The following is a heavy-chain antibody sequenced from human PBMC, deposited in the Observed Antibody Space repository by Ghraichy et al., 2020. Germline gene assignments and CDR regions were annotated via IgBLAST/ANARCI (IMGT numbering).Heavy chain of an antibody. D-gene: IGHD4-17*01. CDR3: ARDPYGDYKYGGTDY. V-gene: IGHV3-7*01. Sequence: GGSLRLSCAASGFSFSRHWMSWVRQAPGKGLEWVASIKSDRSDSFYLDSVKGRFTISRDNAENSVSLEMTSLRVEDTVVYYCARDPYGDYKYGGTDYWGRGTLVSVSS. J-gene: IGHJ4*02. CDR2: IKSDRSDS. CDR1: GFSFSRHW.